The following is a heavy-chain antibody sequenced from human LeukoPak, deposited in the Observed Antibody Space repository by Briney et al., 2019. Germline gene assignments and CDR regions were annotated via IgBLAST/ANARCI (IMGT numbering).Heavy chain of an antibody. J-gene: IGHJ4*02. CDR2: ISAGGGGT. V-gene: IGHV3-23*01. Sequence: PGGSLRLSCAASGFTFSNYAMSWVRQAPGKGLEWVSAISAGGGGTYYADSVKGRFTISRDTSKNTVYLQMNSLRAEDTAVYYCAKIEQWRHFDSWGQGTLVTVSS. CDR3: AKIEQWRHFDS. CDR1: GFTFSNYA. D-gene: IGHD6-19*01.